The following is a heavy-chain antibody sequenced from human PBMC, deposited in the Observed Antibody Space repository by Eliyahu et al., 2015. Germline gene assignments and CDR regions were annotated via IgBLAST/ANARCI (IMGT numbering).Heavy chain of an antibody. Sequence: QLQLQESAPGLVKPSETLSLTCTVXGGSISSSSYYWGWIRQPPGKGLEWIGSIYYSGSTYYNPSLKSRVTISVDTSKNQFSLKLSSVTAADTAVYYCARQGTVTPDYWGQGTLVTVSS. V-gene: IGHV4-39*01. CDR3: ARQGTVTPDY. D-gene: IGHD1-1*01. J-gene: IGHJ4*02. CDR1: GGSISSSSYY. CDR2: IYYSGST.